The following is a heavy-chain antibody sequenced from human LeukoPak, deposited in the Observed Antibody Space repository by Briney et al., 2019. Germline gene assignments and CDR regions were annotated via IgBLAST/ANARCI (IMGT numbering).Heavy chain of an antibody. J-gene: IGHJ4*02. D-gene: IGHD3-10*01. CDR1: GFTFSSYW. V-gene: IGHV4-4*02. CDR2: VYHRGNT. CDR3: ARVPRGAGALDY. Sequence: GSLRLSCEASGFTFSSYWMDWVRQVPGKGLEWIGEVYHRGNTNYNPSLKSRVTVSVDKSKNQFSLKLNSVTAADTAVYYCARVPRGAGALDYWGQGILVTVSS.